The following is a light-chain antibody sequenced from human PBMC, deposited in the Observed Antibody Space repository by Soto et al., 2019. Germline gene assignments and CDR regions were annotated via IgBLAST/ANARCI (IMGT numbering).Light chain of an antibody. V-gene: IGKV3-15*01. CDR3: QQYNKWPPWT. CDR1: QSVSSN. Sequence: EIVMTQSPATLSVSPGERATLSCRASQSVSSNLAWYQQKPGQAPRLLIYGASTRASGIPARFSGSGSGTEFTLTISSLQSEDFAVYFCQQYNKWPPWTFGQGTKVEIQ. CDR2: GAS. J-gene: IGKJ1*01.